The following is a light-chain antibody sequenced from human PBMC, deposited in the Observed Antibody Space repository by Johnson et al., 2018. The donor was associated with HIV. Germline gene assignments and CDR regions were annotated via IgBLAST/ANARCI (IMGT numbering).Light chain of an antibody. CDR2: DNN. V-gene: IGLV1-51*01. CDR1: SSNIGNNY. CDR3: GTWDNSLSAYV. J-gene: IGLJ1*01. Sequence: QSVLTQPPSVSAAPGQKVTISCSGSSSNIGNNYVSWYQQLPGTAPKLLIYDNNKRPSGIPDRFSGSKSGTSATLGITGIQTGDEADYYCGTWDNSLSAYVFGTGTKVTVL.